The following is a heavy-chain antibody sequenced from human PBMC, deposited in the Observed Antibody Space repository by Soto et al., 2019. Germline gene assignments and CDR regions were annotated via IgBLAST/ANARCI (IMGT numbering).Heavy chain of an antibody. V-gene: IGHV1-69*13. CDR3: AREDRADYGDYDNNYYYYGMDV. CDR2: IIPIFGTA. CDR1: GGTFSSYA. J-gene: IGHJ6*02. D-gene: IGHD4-17*01. Sequence: SVKVSCKASGGTFSSYAISWVRQAPGQGLEWMGGIIPIFGTANYAQKFQGRVTITADESTSTAYMELSSLRSEDTAVYYCAREDRADYGDYDNNYYYYGMDVWGQGTTVTVSS.